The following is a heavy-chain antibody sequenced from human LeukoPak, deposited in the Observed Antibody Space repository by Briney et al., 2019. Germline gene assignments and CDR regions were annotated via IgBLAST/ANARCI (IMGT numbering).Heavy chain of an antibody. V-gene: IGHV3-74*01. CDR2: INSDGSST. Sequence: GGSLRLSCAASGFTFSSYWMHWVRQAPGKGLVWVSRINSDGSSTSYADSVKGRFTISRDNAKNTLYLQMNSLRAEDTAVYYCASRTMVRGVKLIDPWGQGTLVTVSS. CDR1: GFTFSSYW. D-gene: IGHD3-10*01. J-gene: IGHJ5*02. CDR3: ASRTMVRGVKLIDP.